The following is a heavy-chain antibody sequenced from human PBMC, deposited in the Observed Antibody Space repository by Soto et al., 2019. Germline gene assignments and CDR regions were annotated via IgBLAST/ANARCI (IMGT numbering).Heavy chain of an antibody. CDR2: IYPGDSDT. Sequence: GESLKISCNGSGYSFTIYWIGWVRQMPGKGLEWMGIIYPGDSDTRYSPSFQGQVTISADKSISTAYLQWSSLKASDTAMYYCASRRGYSYGYYGMDVWGQGTTVTVSS. CDR3: ASRRGYSYGYYGMDV. J-gene: IGHJ6*02. D-gene: IGHD5-18*01. V-gene: IGHV5-51*01. CDR1: GYSFTIYW.